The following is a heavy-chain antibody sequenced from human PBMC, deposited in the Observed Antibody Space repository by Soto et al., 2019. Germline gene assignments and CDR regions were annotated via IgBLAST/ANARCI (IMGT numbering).Heavy chain of an antibody. CDR3: ARHTLIVGRLHGFDM. CDR1: GGSISSSSFY. Sequence: PSETLSLTCSVSGGSISSSSFYWGWVRQPPGKGLEWIASIYSSGYTYYNPSLKSRVTISIDTSKNQFSLKLSSVTAADTAVFYCARHTLIVGRLHGFDMWGQGTTVTVSS. J-gene: IGHJ3*02. CDR2: IYSSGYT. D-gene: IGHD3-22*01. V-gene: IGHV4-39*01.